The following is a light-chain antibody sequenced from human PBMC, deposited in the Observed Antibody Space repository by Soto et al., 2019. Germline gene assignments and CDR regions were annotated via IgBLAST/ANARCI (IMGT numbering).Light chain of an antibody. CDR1: QSVTSNS. Sequence: EIVLAQSPDTLSLSPGERASLSCRASQSVTSNSLAWYQQKPGQAPRLLVYGVSSRATGIPDRFSGSGSETDFTLTISRLEPEDFAVYFCQQYGSSRLTFGGGTTVEIK. CDR2: GVS. V-gene: IGKV3-20*01. CDR3: QQYGSSRLT. J-gene: IGKJ4*01.